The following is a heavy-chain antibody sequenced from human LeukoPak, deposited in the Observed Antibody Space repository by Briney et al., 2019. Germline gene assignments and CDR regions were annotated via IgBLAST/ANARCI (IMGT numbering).Heavy chain of an antibody. CDR3: AGGAAAIVGATEDY. Sequence: SVKVSXKASGGTFRSYAISWVRQAPGQGLEWMGRIIPIFGTANYAQKFQGRVTITTDESTSTAYMELSSLRSEDTAVYYCAGGAAAIVGATEDYWGQGTLVTVSS. CDR1: GGTFRSYA. CDR2: IIPIFGTA. V-gene: IGHV1-69*05. J-gene: IGHJ4*02. D-gene: IGHD1-26*01.